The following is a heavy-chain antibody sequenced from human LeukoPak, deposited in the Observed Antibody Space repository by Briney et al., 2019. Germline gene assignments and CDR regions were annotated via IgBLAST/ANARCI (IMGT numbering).Heavy chain of an antibody. CDR3: ARGTFLHRPGEDAFDI. J-gene: IGHJ3*02. CDR1: GGSISSGGYY. V-gene: IGHV4-30-2*01. CDR2: IYHSGST. D-gene: IGHD2-21*01. Sequence: SETLSLTCTVSGGSISSGGYYWSWIRQPPGKGLEWIGYIYHSGSTYYNPSLKSRVTISVDRSKNQFSLKLSSVTAADTAVYYCARGTFLHRPGEDAFDIWGQGTMVTVSS.